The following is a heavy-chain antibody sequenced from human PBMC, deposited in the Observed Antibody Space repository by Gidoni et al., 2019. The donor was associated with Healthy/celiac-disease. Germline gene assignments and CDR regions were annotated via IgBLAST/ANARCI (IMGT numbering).Heavy chain of an antibody. CDR1: GFTFSSYA. V-gene: IGHV3-23*01. D-gene: IGHD3-10*01. CDR3: AKRMVRGVLLDYFDY. J-gene: IGHJ4*02. Sequence: EVQLLESGGGLVQPGGSLRLSCAASGFTFSSYAMSWVRQAPGKWLEWVSAISGSGGSTYYADPVKGRFTISRDNAKNTLYLQMNSLRAEDTAVYYCAKRMVRGVLLDYFDYWGQGTLVTVSS. CDR2: ISGSGGST.